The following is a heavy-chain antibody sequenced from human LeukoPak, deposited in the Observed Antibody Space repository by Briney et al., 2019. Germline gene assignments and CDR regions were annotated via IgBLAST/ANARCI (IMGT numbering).Heavy chain of an antibody. CDR3: ASGMMAQHRAFDI. J-gene: IGHJ3*02. D-gene: IGHD3-10*01. V-gene: IGHV1-24*01. CDR2: FDPEDGET. Sequence: ASVKVSCKVSGYTLTELSMHWVRQATGKGLEWMGGFDPEDGETIYAQKFQGRVTMTEDTSTDTAYMELSSLRSEDTAVYYCASGMMAQHRAFDIWGQGTMVTVSS. CDR1: GYTLTELS.